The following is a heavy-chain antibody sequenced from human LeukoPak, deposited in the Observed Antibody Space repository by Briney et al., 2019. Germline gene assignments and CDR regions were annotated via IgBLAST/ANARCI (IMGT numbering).Heavy chain of an antibody. CDR2: IIHSGIT. CDR3: ARGSPIVATNGYFNY. CDR1: GGSFSSYY. V-gene: IGHV4-34*01. J-gene: IGHJ4*02. Sequence: SETLSLTCAVYGGSFSSYYWSWIRQPPGKGLEWIGEIIHSGITTYNPSLTSRVTISVDTSKSQFSLKLSSMTAADTAVYYCARGSPIVATNGYFNYWGQGTLVTVSS. D-gene: IGHD5-12*01.